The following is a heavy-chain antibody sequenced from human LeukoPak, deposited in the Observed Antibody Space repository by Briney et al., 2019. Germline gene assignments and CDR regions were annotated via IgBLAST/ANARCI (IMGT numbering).Heavy chain of an antibody. CDR3: AREGLYYDYIWGSYRWPTYFDY. Sequence: GGSLRLSCAASGFTFSSYAMSWVRQAPGKGLEWVSSIINSGDSTYYADSVKGRFIISRDNSKNTLYLQMNSLRAEDTAVYYCAREGLYYDYIWGSYRWPTYFDYWGQGTLVTVSS. CDR1: GFTFSSYA. D-gene: IGHD3-16*02. J-gene: IGHJ4*02. V-gene: IGHV3-23*01. CDR2: IINSGDST.